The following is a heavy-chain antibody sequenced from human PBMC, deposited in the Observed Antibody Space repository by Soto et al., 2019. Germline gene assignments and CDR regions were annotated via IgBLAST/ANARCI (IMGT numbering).Heavy chain of an antibody. CDR1: GFTFSSYA. J-gene: IGHJ4*02. Sequence: AGGSLRLSCAASGFTFSSYAMSCVRQAPGKGLEWVSAISGSGGSTYYADSVKGRFTISRDNSKNTLFLQVNSLRADDTAVYYCAKVLVPTSETLHWGQGTLVTVSS. CDR2: ISGSGGST. V-gene: IGHV3-23*01. D-gene: IGHD1-1*01. CDR3: AKVLVPTSETLH.